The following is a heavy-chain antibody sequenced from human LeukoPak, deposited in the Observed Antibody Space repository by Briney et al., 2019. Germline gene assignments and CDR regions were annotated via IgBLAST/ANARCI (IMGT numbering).Heavy chain of an antibody. J-gene: IGHJ4*02. Sequence: GGSLTLSWAASGFTFSRYAMRWGRPAPRKGLGWVSADSGNGVSTYYEASVKGRFTISRDNSKNTLYLKMNCLRAEDTAVYYCAKERLGYSSGRRGFFDYWGQGTLVTVSS. CDR3: AKERLGYSSGRRGFFDY. CDR1: GFTFSRYA. V-gene: IGHV3-23*01. D-gene: IGHD6-19*01. CDR2: DSGNGVST.